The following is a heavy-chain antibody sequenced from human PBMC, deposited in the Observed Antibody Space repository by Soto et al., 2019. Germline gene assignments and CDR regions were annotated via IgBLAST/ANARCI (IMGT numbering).Heavy chain of an antibody. V-gene: IGHV4-4*02. D-gene: IGHD6-13*01. Sequence: SETLSLTCAVSGGSISSSNWWSWVRQPPGKGLEWIGEIYHSGSTNYNPSLKSRVTISVDKSKNQFSLKLSSVTAADTAVYYCARVIGLAAAATPIDYWGQGTLVTVSS. CDR1: GGSISSSNW. J-gene: IGHJ4*02. CDR2: IYHSGST. CDR3: ARVIGLAAAATPIDY.